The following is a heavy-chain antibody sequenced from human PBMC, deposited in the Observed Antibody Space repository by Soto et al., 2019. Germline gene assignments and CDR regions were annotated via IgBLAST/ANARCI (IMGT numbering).Heavy chain of an antibody. CDR3: AGAGGKVSLSYYTEYYYYGMDV. D-gene: IGHD3-10*01. CDR2: ISAYNGNT. CDR1: GYTFTSYG. Sequence: ASVKVSCKASGYTFTSYGISWVRQAPGQGLEWMGWISAYNGNTNYAQKLQGRVTMTTDTSTSTAYMELRSLRSDDTAVYYCAGAGGKVSLSYYTEYYYYGMDVWGQGTTVTVSS. V-gene: IGHV1-18*01. J-gene: IGHJ6*02.